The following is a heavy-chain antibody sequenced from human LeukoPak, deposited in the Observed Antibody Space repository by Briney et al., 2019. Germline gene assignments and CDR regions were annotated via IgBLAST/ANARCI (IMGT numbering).Heavy chain of an antibody. D-gene: IGHD3-9*01. J-gene: IGHJ4*02. V-gene: IGHV3-48*03. CDR2: ISSSGSTI. Sequence: GGSLRLSCAASGFTFSSYEMNWVRQAPGKGLEWVSYISSSGSTIYYADSVKGRFTISRDNAKNSLYLQMNSLRAEDTAVYYCARPGGYDILTDYHIWPSGIDYWGQGTLVTVSS. CDR1: GFTFSSYE. CDR3: ARPGGYDILTDYHIWPSGIDY.